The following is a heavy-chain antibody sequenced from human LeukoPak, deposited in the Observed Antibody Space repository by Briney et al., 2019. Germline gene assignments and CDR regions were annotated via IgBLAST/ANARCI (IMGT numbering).Heavy chain of an antibody. CDR3: VKDRESTVTMGGDY. CDR2: IAYDGSNR. CDR1: GFRFSNYG. Sequence: GGSLRLSCAASGFRFSNYGMHWVRQAPGKGLEWVAFIAYDGSNRYYADSVKGRFTISRDNSKNTLFVQMNSLRTEDTAVYYCVKDRESTVTMGGDYWGQGTLVTVSS. D-gene: IGHD4-17*01. J-gene: IGHJ4*02. V-gene: IGHV3-30*02.